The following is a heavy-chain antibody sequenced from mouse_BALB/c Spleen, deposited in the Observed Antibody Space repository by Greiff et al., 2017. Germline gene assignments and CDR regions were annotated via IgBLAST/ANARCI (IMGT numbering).Heavy chain of an antibody. CDR2: ISYSGST. CDR3: ARSGDDSSGYSYAMDY. V-gene: IGHV3-8*02. CDR1: GDSITSGY. D-gene: IGHD3-2*01. Sequence: VQLQQSGPSLVKPSQTLSLTCSVTGDSITSGYWNWIRKFPGNKLEYMGYISYSGSTYYNPSLKSRISITRDTSKNQYYLQLNSVTTEDTATYYCARSGDDSSGYSYAMDYWGQGTSVTVSS. J-gene: IGHJ4*01.